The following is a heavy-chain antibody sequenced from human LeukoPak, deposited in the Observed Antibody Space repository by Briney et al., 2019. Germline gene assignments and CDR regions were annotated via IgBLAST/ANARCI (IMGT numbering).Heavy chain of an antibody. CDR3: ARVVWDSSGYYIDF. V-gene: IGHV3-30*04. Sequence: GGSLRLSCAASGFSFNTFAMHWVRQAPDKGLEWVAVISDDGSKKYHADSVKGRFTISRDNAKNSLYLQMNSLRVEDTAVYYCARVVWDSSGYYIDFWGQGTLVTVSS. CDR2: ISDDGSKK. J-gene: IGHJ4*02. CDR1: GFSFNTFA. D-gene: IGHD3-22*01.